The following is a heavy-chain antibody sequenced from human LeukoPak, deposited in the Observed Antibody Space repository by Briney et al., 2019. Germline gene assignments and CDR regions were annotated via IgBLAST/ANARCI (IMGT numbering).Heavy chain of an antibody. CDR2: IWYDGSNK. D-gene: IGHD3-22*01. V-gene: IGHV3-33*08. CDR1: GFTFSSYA. CDR3: ARGDSSGNYYFDY. Sequence: GGSLRLSCAASGFTFSSYAMSWVRQAPGKGLEWVAVIWYDGSNKDYADSVKGRFTISRDNSKNTLYLHMNSLRAEDTAVYYCARGDSSGNYYFDYWGQGTLVTVSS. J-gene: IGHJ4*02.